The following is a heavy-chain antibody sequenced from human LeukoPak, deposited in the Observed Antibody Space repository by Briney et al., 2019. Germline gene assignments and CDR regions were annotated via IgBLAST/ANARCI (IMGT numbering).Heavy chain of an antibody. CDR2: IFHSGST. V-gene: IGHV4-4*02. CDR3: ARAPRAYCSTTGSCFQDY. Sequence: SETLSLTCAVSGGSIGASINSPDWWSWVRQPPGKGLEWIGEIFHSGSTNYNPSLKSRVTMSVDKSKNQFSLNLTSVTAADTAVYFCARAPRAYCSTTGSCFQDYWGQGTLVTVSS. J-gene: IGHJ4*02. CDR1: GGSIGASINSPDW. D-gene: IGHD2-2*01.